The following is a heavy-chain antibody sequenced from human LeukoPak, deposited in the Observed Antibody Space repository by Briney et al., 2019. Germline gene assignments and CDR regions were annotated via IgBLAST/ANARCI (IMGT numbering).Heavy chain of an antibody. CDR2: ISAYNGNT. D-gene: IGHD3-16*02. Sequence: GASVKVSCKASGYTFTGYYMHWVRQAPGQGLEWMGWISAYNGNTNYAQKLQGRVTMTTDTSTSTAYMELRSLRSDDTAVYYCARGYYDYVWGSYRSFLDYWGQGTLVTVSS. CDR3: ARGYYDYVWGSYRSFLDY. V-gene: IGHV1-18*04. J-gene: IGHJ4*02. CDR1: GYTFTGYY.